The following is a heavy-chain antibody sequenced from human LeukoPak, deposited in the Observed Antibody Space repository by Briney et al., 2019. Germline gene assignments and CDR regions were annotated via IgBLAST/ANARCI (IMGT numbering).Heavy chain of an antibody. CDR1: GFTFSSYA. D-gene: IGHD3-22*01. CDR3: AKVGNYYDSSGYYYDYYYYGRDV. CDR2: ISGSGGST. V-gene: IGHV3-23*01. J-gene: IGHJ6*02. Sequence: GGSLRLSCAASGFTFSSYAMSWVRQAPGKGLEWVSTISGSGGSTYYADSVKGRFTISRDNSKNTLYLQMNSLRAEDTAVYYCAKVGNYYDSSGYYYDYYYYGRDVWGQGTTVTVSS.